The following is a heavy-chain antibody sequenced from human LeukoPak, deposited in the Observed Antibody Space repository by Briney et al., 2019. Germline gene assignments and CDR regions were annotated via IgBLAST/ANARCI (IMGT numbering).Heavy chain of an antibody. V-gene: IGHV4-61*02. CDR2: IYTSGST. CDR1: GGSISSGNYY. Sequence: SETLSLTCTVSGGSISSGNYYWSWIRQPAGKGLECIGRIYTSGSTNFHPSLKSRVTISVDTSKNQFSLKLSSVTAADTAVYYCARGFYYASGSYNFDYWGQGTLVTVSS. CDR3: ARGFYYASGSYNFDY. D-gene: IGHD3-10*01. J-gene: IGHJ4*02.